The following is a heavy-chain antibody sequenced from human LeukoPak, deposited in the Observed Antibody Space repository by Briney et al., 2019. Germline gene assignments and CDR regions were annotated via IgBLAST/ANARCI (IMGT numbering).Heavy chain of an antibody. V-gene: IGHV4-4*07. J-gene: IGHJ6*02. Sequence: WETLSLTCSVSGHPLSSYYWSWIRRPAGRGLEWIGRIFASAITNYNPSLKSPVTMSVDTSKNQFSMKLSSVTAADTAVYYCASLGLTAPGSYCYYGMDVWGQGTTVTVSS. D-gene: IGHD2-21*02. CDR2: IFASAIT. CDR3: ASLGLTAPGSYCYYGMDV. CDR1: GHPLSSYY.